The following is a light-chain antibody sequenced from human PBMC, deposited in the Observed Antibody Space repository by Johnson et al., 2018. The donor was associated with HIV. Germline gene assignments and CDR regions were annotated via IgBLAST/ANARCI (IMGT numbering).Light chain of an antibody. CDR1: SSNIGNNY. CDR2: DDN. Sequence: SVLTQPPSVSAAPGQKVTISCSGSSSNIGNNYVSWYQQIPGRAPKLLIYDDNKRPSGIPDRFYGSKSGTSATLGITGLQTGDEADYYCGTWDNSPSAPYVSGPGTKVTVL. J-gene: IGLJ1*01. V-gene: IGLV1-51*01. CDR3: GTWDNSPSAPYV.